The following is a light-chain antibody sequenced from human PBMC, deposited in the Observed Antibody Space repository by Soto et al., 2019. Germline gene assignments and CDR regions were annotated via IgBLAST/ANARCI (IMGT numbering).Light chain of an antibody. CDR2: KAS. J-gene: IGKJ1*01. CDR1: QSISSS. CDR3: QQYNSYSRT. Sequence: IQMTHSPATLSASVLYRVTITCRASQSISSSLAWYQQRPGEAPKLLIYKASSLESGVPSRFSGSGSGTEFTLTISSLQPDDFATYYCQQYNSYSRTFGQGTKVDIK. V-gene: IGKV1-5*03.